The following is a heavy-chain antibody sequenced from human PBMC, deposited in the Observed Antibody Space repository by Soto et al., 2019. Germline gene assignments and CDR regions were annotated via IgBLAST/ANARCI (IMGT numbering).Heavy chain of an antibody. V-gene: IGHV4-39*01. D-gene: IGHD1-1*01. CDR2: MYYGGST. Sequence: QLQLQESGPGLVKPSETLSLTCTVSGGSISSSDYYWGWIRQPPGKGLEWIGYMYYGGSTYYNPSLKSRVTISVYTSRNHFSLNLSSVTAADTAVYYCARHRATNVYYFYYGMDVWGQGTTVTVSS. CDR1: GGSISSSDYY. CDR3: ARHRATNVYYFYYGMDV. J-gene: IGHJ6*02.